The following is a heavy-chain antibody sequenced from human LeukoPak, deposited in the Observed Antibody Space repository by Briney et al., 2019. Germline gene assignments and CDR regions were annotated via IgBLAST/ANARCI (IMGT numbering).Heavy chain of an antibody. V-gene: IGHV3-33*01. CDR3: ARDHDSSGWYWVDY. Sequence: GWALRLSCAASGFTFSSYVMHWVRQAPGKGLEWVAVIWYDGSNKYYADSVKGRFTISRDNSKNTLYLEMNSLRAEDTAVYYCARDHDSSGWYWVDYWGQGTLVTVSS. D-gene: IGHD6-19*01. J-gene: IGHJ4*02. CDR1: GFTFSSYV. CDR2: IWYDGSNK.